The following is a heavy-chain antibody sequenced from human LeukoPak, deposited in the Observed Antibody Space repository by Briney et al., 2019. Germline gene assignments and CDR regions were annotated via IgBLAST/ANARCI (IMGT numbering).Heavy chain of an antibody. CDR2: ISYDGSNK. D-gene: IGHD3-22*01. Sequence: GGSLRLSCAASGFTFSSYSMHWVRQAPGKGLEWVAVISYDGSNKYYADSVKGRFTISRDNSKNTLYLQMNSLRAEDTAVYYCAKSYYYDKLAYYCGQGTLVTVSS. CDR1: GFTFSSYS. J-gene: IGHJ4*02. V-gene: IGHV3-30*18. CDR3: AKSYYYDKLAYY.